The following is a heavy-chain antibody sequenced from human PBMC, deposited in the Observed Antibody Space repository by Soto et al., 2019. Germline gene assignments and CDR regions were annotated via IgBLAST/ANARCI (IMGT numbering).Heavy chain of an antibody. D-gene: IGHD6-6*01. Sequence: GASVPVSRMASRYTFPDYFMHWVRQPPAQGGAGMGWINPNSGGTNYAEKFQSWVTMTRDTSISTAYMQLSRLRSDDTAVYYCARGGSSQEPFDYWGQGTLVTVSS. J-gene: IGHJ4*02. CDR1: RYTFPDYF. CDR2: INPNSGGT. CDR3: ARGGSSQEPFDY. V-gene: IGHV1-2*04.